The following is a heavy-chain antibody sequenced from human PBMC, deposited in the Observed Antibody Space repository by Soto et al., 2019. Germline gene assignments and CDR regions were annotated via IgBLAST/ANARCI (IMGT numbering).Heavy chain of an antibody. CDR3: ARHFGSGSYYSLSYYYYGMDV. Sequence: SETLSLTCTVSGGSISSSSYYWGWIRQPPGKGLEWIGSIYYSGSTYYNPSLKSRVTISVDTSKNQFSLKLSSVTAADTAVYYCARHFGSGSYYSLSYYYYGMDVWGQGTTVT. CDR2: IYYSGST. J-gene: IGHJ6*02. V-gene: IGHV4-39*01. CDR1: GGSISSSSYY. D-gene: IGHD3-10*01.